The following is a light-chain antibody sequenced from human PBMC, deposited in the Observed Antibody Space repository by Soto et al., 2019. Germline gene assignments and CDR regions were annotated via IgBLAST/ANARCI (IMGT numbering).Light chain of an antibody. CDR2: GAS. Sequence: EIVMTQSPATLSVSPGERATLSCSASQSVNSKLAWYQQKPGRAPRLLIYGASTRATGIPARFSGSGSGTEFTLTISSLQSEDFAAYYCQQYGSLVSGLTFGGGTK. CDR1: QSVNSK. V-gene: IGKV3-15*01. J-gene: IGKJ4*01. CDR3: QQYGSLVSGLT.